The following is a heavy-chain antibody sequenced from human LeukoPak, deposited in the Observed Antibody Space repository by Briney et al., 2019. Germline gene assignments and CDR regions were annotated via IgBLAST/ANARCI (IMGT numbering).Heavy chain of an antibody. D-gene: IGHD1-26*01. CDR1: GFTFDDYV. Sequence: GGSLRLSCAASGFTFDDYVMHWVRQVPGKGLEWVSLISGDGGSTYYADSVKGRFTISRDNSKNSLYLQMNSLRTEDTALYYCGKDIADGSGIDYWGQGTLVSVSS. CDR2: ISGDGGST. V-gene: IGHV3-43*02. J-gene: IGHJ4*02. CDR3: GKDIADGSGIDY.